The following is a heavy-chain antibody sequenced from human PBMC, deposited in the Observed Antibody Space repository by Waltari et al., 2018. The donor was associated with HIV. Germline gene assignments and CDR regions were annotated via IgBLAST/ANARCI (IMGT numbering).Heavy chain of an antibody. CDR3: ARGRGGPDY. D-gene: IGHD3-10*01. CDR2: ISFDGNEEK. V-gene: IGHV3-30*01. Sequence: QVQLVELGGGVVQPGRSLILSCAASAFTSTNFAMPWLCQSPGKGIEGVAVISFDGNEEKYYADSVKGRFTISRDNSKNTLYLQMNSLRTEDTAVYYCARGRGGPDYWGQGTLVTVSS. J-gene: IGHJ4*02. CDR1: AFTSTNFA.